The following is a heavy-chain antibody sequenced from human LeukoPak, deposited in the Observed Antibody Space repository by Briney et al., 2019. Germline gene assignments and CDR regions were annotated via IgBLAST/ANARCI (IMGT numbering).Heavy chain of an antibody. CDR2: INHSGST. CDR1: GGSISSGSYY. V-gene: IGHV4-39*07. D-gene: IGHD3-3*01. CDR3: ARGGNNFWSGLYYFDY. Sequence: SQTLSLTCTVSGGSISSGSYYWSWIRQPPGKGLEWIGEINHSGSTNYNPSLKSRVTISVDTSKNQFSLKLSSVTAADTAVYYCARGGNNFWSGLYYFDYWGQGTLVTVSS. J-gene: IGHJ4*02.